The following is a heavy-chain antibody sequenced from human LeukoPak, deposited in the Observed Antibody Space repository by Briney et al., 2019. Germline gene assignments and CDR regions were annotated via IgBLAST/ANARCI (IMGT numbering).Heavy chain of an antibody. CDR2: ISAYNGNT. Sequence: ASVKVSCKASGYTFTSYGISWVRQAPGQGLEWMGWISAYNGNTNYAQKLQGRVTMTTDTSTSTAYMELSSLRSEDTAVYYCARVREMATITGGFDYWGQGTLVTVSS. J-gene: IGHJ4*02. CDR3: ARVREMATITGGFDY. CDR1: GYTFTSYG. V-gene: IGHV1-18*01. D-gene: IGHD5-24*01.